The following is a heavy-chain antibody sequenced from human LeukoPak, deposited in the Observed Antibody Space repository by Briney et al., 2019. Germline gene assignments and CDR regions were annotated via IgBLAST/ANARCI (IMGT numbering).Heavy chain of an antibody. CDR1: GFTFSDYD. CDR3: ARVAKERVGGVHYLDY. CDR2: IGTAGDT. Sequence: GGSLRLSCAASGFTFSDYDMHWVRQATGKGLEWVSAIGTAGDTYYTGPVKGRFTISRENAKNSLYLQMNSLRAGDTAVYYCARVAKERVGGVHYLDYWGQGTLVTVSS. V-gene: IGHV3-13*01. D-gene: IGHD1-1*01. J-gene: IGHJ4*02.